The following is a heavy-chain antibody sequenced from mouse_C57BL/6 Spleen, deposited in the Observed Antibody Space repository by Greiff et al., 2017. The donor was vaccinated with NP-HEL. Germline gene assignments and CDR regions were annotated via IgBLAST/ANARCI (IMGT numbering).Heavy chain of an antibody. CDR2: IDPSDSYT. Sequence: QVKLKQPKANLVTPGASVKLSCEASGYTFTRYGLPWVNQRPGQGLEWIGEIDPSDSYTNYNPQFKGKATLTVDSSSSTAYMQLSSLTAEDSAVYYCARRGTNRNFYLDYWGQGTTLTVSS. V-gene: IGHV1-50*01. CDR1: GYTFTRYG. D-gene: IGHD1-1*01. CDR3: ARRGTNRNFYLDY. J-gene: IGHJ2*01.